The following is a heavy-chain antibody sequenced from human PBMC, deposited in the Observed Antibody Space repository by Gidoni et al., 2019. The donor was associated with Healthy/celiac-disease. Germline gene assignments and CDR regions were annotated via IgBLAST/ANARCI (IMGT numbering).Heavy chain of an antibody. V-gene: IGHV3-15*01. CDR1: GFTFSNAW. Sequence: EVQLVESGGGLVKPGGSLRLSCAASGFTFSNAWMSWVRQAPGKGLEWVGRIKSKTDGGTTDYAAPVKGRFTISRDDSKNTLYLQMNSLKTEDTAVYYCTTGYYDILTGYLYYFDYWGQGTLVTVSS. CDR3: TTGYYDILTGYLYYFDY. CDR2: IKSKTDGGTT. J-gene: IGHJ4*02. D-gene: IGHD3-9*01.